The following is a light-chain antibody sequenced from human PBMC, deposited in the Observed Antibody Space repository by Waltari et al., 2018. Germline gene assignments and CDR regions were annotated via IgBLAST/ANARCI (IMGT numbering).Light chain of an antibody. CDR1: QGVSKW. V-gene: IGKV1-33*01. CDR2: WAS. CDR3: QQHDISPYT. J-gene: IGKJ2*01. Sequence: DIQMTQSLSSLSASVGDRVTITCRASQGVSKWLAWYQQKPGKAPKLLIYWASNLETGVPSRFSGSGSGTDFTLTISSLQPEDIATYYCQQHDISPYTFGQGTKVEIK.